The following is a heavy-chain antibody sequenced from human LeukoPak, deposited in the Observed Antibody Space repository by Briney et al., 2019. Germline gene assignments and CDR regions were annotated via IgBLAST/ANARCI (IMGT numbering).Heavy chain of an antibody. Sequence: PGGSLRLSCAASGFTFSSYTMHWVCQAPGKGLEWVAVISYDGSNKYYADSVKGRFTISRDNSKNTLYLQMNSLRAEDTAVYYCVRVGLTTVVPGLHAFDIWGQGTMVTVSS. J-gene: IGHJ3*02. D-gene: IGHD4-23*01. CDR1: GFTFSSYT. CDR2: ISYDGSNK. V-gene: IGHV3-30-3*01. CDR3: VRVGLTTVVPGLHAFDI.